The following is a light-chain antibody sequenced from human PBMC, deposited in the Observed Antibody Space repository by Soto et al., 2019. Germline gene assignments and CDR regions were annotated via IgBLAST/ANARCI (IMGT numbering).Light chain of an antibody. Sequence: QSALTQPRSVYGSPGQSVAISCAGTSSDVGSYNRVAWYQQPPGTAPKLIIYDVTNRPSGVPDRFSGSKSGNTASLTISGLQAEDEADYYCNSFTTSSTYVFGTGTKVTV. J-gene: IGLJ1*01. V-gene: IGLV2-18*02. CDR3: NSFTTSSTYV. CDR1: SSDVGSYNR. CDR2: DVT.